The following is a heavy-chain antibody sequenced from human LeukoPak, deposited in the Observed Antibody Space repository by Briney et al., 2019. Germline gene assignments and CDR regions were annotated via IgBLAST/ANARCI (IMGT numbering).Heavy chain of an antibody. CDR1: GFTFSRRW. Sequence: GGSLRHSCAASGFTFSRRWMRWVRQAPGKGLEWVASIKQDGSEKFYVDSVKGRFTISTDNAKNSLYLQMNSLRAEDTAVYYCARVNYDAFDIWGQGTMVTVSS. CDR3: ARVNYDAFDI. J-gene: IGHJ3*02. CDR2: IKQDGSEK. D-gene: IGHD5-24*01. V-gene: IGHV3-7*04.